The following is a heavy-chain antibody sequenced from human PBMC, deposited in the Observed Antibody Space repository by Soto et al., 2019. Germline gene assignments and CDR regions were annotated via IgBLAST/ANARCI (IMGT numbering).Heavy chain of an antibody. V-gene: IGHV4-61*01. D-gene: IGHD1-1*01. CDR1: GASVTSVSGS. J-gene: IGHJ5*02. CDR3: VRDGTKTLRDWFDP. CDR2: LNTYGNT. Sequence: SETLSLTCTVSGASVTSVSGSWSWVRHPPGKGLEWIGPLNTYGNTHYNPSLKSRVTVSVDTSRNQFFLTLRSVTAADTAVYYCVRDGTKTLRDWFDPWGQGISVTVSS.